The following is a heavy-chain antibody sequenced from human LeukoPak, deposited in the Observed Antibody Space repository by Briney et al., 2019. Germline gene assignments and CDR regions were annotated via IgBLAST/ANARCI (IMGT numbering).Heavy chain of an antibody. Sequence: SVKVSCKASGYTFTGYYMHWVRQAPGQGLEWMGGIIPIFGTANYAQKFQGRVTITADESTSTAYMELSSLRSEDTAVYYCASSLGDYVWGSYRPDYYYYYMDVWGKGTTVTISS. D-gene: IGHD3-16*02. CDR3: ASSLGDYVWGSYRPDYYYYYMDV. V-gene: IGHV1-69*13. CDR1: GYTFTGYY. J-gene: IGHJ6*03. CDR2: IIPIFGTA.